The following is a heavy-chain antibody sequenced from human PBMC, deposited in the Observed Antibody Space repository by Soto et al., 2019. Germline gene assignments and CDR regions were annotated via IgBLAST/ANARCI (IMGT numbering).Heavy chain of an antibody. CDR3: ARESASSSSVGEFDY. Sequence: GGFLRLSCAASGFTFSSYSMNWVRQAPGKGLEWVSYISSSSSTIYYADSVKGRFTISRDNAKNSLYLQMNSLRDEDTAVYYCARESASSSSVGEFDYWGQGTLVTVSS. CDR1: GFTFSSYS. CDR2: ISSSSSTI. J-gene: IGHJ4*02. V-gene: IGHV3-48*02. D-gene: IGHD6-6*01.